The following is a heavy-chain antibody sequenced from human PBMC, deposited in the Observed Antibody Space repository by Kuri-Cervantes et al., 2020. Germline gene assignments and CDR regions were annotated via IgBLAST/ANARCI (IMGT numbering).Heavy chain of an antibody. V-gene: IGHV3-7*01. CDR3: ARDPATYCGGDCYSFGAFDI. D-gene: IGHD2-21*02. Sequence: GGSLRLSCAASGFTFSSYWMSWVRQAPGKGLEWVANIKQDGSEKYYVDSVKGRFTISRDNAKNSLYLQMNSLRAEDTAVYYCARDPATYCGGDCYSFGAFDIWGQGTMVTASS. CDR2: IKQDGSEK. J-gene: IGHJ3*02. CDR1: GFTFSSYW.